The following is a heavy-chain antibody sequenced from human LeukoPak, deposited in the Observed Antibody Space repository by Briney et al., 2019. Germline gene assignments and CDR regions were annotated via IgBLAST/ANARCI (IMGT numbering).Heavy chain of an antibody. CDR3: ASPGVYSSSWSDY. V-gene: IGHV3-48*04. CDR2: ISSSGSTI. D-gene: IGHD6-13*01. J-gene: IGHJ4*02. Sequence: GGSLRLSCAASGFTFSDYSVNWVRQAPGKGLEWVSYISSSGSTIYYADSVKGRFTISRDNAKNSLYLQMNSLRAEDTAVYYCASPGVYSSSWSDYWGQGTLVTVSS. CDR1: GFTFSDYS.